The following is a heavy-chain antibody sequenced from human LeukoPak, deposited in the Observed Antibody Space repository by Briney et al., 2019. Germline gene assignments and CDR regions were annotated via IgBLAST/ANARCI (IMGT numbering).Heavy chain of an antibody. Sequence: GGSLRLSCAASGFTFSSYWMSWARQAPGKGLEWVANIKQDGSEKYYVDSVKGRFTISRDNAKNSLYLQMNSLRAEDTAVYYCARAYYGSGSSQVWGYWGQGTLVTVSS. CDR1: GFTFSSYW. V-gene: IGHV3-7*04. CDR2: IKQDGSEK. D-gene: IGHD3-10*01. CDR3: ARAYYGSGSSQVWGY. J-gene: IGHJ4*02.